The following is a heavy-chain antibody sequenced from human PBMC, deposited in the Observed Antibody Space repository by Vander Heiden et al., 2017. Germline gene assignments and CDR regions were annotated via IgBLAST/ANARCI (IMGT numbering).Heavy chain of an antibody. Sequence: QLQLQESCPGLAKPSETMSITCTVSGSSISSSSYYWGWLRQPPGKGLEWIGSIYYSGSTYYNPSLKSRVTISVDTSKNQFSLKLSSVTAADTAVYYCARSGSGIHDYWGQGTLVTVSS. CDR2: IYYSGST. D-gene: IGHD3-10*01. CDR3: ARSGSGIHDY. CDR1: GSSISSSSYY. V-gene: IGHV4-39*01. J-gene: IGHJ4*02.